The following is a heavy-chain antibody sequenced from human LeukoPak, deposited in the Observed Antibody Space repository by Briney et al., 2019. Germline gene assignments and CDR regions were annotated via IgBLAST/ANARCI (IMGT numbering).Heavy chain of an antibody. V-gene: IGHV4-38-2*02. CDR2: IYYSGST. CDR3: ARNYGDYYYYYYMDV. CDR1: GYSISSGYY. J-gene: IGHJ6*03. Sequence: SETLSLTCTVSGYSISSGYYWGWIRQPPGKGLEWIGSIYYSGSTYYNPSLKSRVTISVDTSKNQFSLKLSSVTAADTAVYYCARNYGDYYYYYYMDVWGKGTTVTVSS. D-gene: IGHD4-17*01.